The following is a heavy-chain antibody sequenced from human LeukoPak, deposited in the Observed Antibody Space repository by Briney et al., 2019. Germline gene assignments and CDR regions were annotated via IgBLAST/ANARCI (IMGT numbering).Heavy chain of an antibody. Sequence: SGTLSLTCTVSGASVNIGNYYWTWIRQPPGKGLEWIGYISHIGSTNYNPFLKSRVTMSVDTAKNQFSLKLSSVTAADTAVYYCARRGFYYAMDVWGQGTTVTVSS. CDR3: ARRGFYYAMDV. CDR2: ISHIGST. CDR1: GASVNIGNYY. J-gene: IGHJ6*02. V-gene: IGHV4-61*01.